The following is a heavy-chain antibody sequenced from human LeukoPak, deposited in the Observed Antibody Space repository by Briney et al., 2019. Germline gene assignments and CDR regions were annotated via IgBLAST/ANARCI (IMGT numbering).Heavy chain of an antibody. J-gene: IGHJ4*02. D-gene: IGHD1-26*01. V-gene: IGHV3-23*01. Sequence: PGESLRLSCAASGFTFSSYAMTWVRQAPGKALEWVSSISGSGDNTYYADSVKGRFTISRDNSKNTLYLQMNSLRAEGTAVYYCAKAISGSNAVADYWGQGTLVTVSS. CDR2: ISGSGDNT. CDR3: AKAISGSNAVADY. CDR1: GFTFSSYA.